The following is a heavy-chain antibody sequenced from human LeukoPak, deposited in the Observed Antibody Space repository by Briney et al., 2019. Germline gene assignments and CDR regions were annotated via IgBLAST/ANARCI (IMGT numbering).Heavy chain of an antibody. Sequence: SVTVSCTASGGTFSSYAISWVRQAPGQGLEWMGGIIPIFGTANYAQKFQGRVTITTDESTSTAYMELSSLRSDDTAVYYCARTGIAARQERGWSFDPWGQGTLVTVSS. J-gene: IGHJ5*02. CDR1: GGTFSSYA. CDR3: ARTGIAARQERGWSFDP. D-gene: IGHD6-6*01. V-gene: IGHV1-69*05. CDR2: IIPIFGTA.